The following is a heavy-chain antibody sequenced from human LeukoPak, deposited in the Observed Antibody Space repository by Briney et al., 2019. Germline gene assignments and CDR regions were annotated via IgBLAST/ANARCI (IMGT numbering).Heavy chain of an antibody. CDR2: ISYDGSNK. CDR3: AKDLRSSGWYYSGPYYYYYGMDV. V-gene: IGHV3-30*18. CDR1: GFAFNTYA. Sequence: GGSLRLSCAASGFAFNTYAMHWVRQAPGKGLEWVAVISYDGSNKYYADSVKGRFTISRDNSKNTLYLQMNSLRAEDTAVYYCAKDLRSSGWYYSGPYYYYYGMDVWGQGTTVTVSS. D-gene: IGHD6-19*01. J-gene: IGHJ6*02.